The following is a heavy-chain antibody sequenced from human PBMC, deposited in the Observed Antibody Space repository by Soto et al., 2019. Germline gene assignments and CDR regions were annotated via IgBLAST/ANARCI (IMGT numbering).Heavy chain of an antibody. D-gene: IGHD5-18*01. CDR3: ARDRDTAMVQDYYYGMDV. Sequence: KASETLSLTCTVSGGSISSGDYYWSWILQPPGKGLGWIGYIYYSGSTYYNPSLKSRVTISVDTSKNQFSLKLSSVTAADTAVYYCARDRDTAMVQDYYYGMDVWGQGTTVTVSS. CDR2: IYYSGST. V-gene: IGHV4-30-4*01. CDR1: GGSISSGDYY. J-gene: IGHJ6*02.